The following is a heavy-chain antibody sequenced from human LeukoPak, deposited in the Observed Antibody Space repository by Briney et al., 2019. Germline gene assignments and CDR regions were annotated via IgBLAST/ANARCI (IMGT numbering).Heavy chain of an antibody. D-gene: IGHD3-10*01. Sequence: PSETLSLTCTVSGGSISSGSYYWSWIRQPAGKGLEWIGRIYTSGSTNYNPSLKSRVTISVDTSKNQFSLKLSSVTAADTAVYYCARLYGSGSSLYFDYWGQGTLVTVSS. CDR2: IYTSGST. CDR1: GGSISSGSYY. J-gene: IGHJ4*02. V-gene: IGHV4-61*02. CDR3: ARLYGSGSSLYFDY.